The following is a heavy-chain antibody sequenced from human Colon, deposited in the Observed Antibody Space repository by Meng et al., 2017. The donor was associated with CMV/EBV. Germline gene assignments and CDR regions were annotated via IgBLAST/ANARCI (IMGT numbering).Heavy chain of an antibody. CDR3: ARNAYCSSTSCYTEWFDP. CDR1: GYTFTGYY. D-gene: IGHD2-2*02. Sequence: ASVKVSCKASGYTFTGYYMHWVRQAPGQGLEWMGWINPNSGGTNYAQKFQGRVTMTRDTSISTAYMELSRLRSDDTAVYYCARNAYCSSTSCYTEWFDPWGQGTLVTVSP. CDR2: INPNSGGT. V-gene: IGHV1-2*02. J-gene: IGHJ5*02.